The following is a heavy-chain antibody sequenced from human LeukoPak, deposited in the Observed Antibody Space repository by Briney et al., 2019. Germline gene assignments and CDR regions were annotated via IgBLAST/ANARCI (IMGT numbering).Heavy chain of an antibody. V-gene: IGHV4-34*01. D-gene: IGHD3-22*01. J-gene: IGHJ4*02. CDR1: GGSFSGFY. Sequence: SETLSLTCAVYGGSFSGFYWSWIRQPPGKGLEWIGEINHRGSTNYNPSLKSRVTISVGTSKNQFSLKLSSVTAADTAVYYCARADYHDSSGYYPLSYWGQGTLVTVSS. CDR3: ARADYHDSSGYYPLSY. CDR2: INHRGST.